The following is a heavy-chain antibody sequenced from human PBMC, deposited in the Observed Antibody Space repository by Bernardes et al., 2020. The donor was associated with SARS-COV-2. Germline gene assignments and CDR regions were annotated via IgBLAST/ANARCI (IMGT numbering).Heavy chain of an antibody. CDR3: AHRLAAGWYGDWFDP. CDR2: IYWDDDK. J-gene: IGHJ5*02. CDR1: GFSLTTSGVS. Sequence: SGPTLVKPTQTLTLTCTFSGFSLTTSGVSVGWIRQPPGKALEWLALIYWDDDKRYSPSLKSRLTITKDTSKNQVVLTMTNMDPVDTATYYCAHRLAAGWYGDWFDPWGQGTLVTVSS. D-gene: IGHD6-19*01. V-gene: IGHV2-5*02.